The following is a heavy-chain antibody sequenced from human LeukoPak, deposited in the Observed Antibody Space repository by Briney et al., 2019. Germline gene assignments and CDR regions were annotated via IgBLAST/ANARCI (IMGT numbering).Heavy chain of an antibody. CDR1: GGTFSSYA. D-gene: IGHD3-10*01. Sequence: SVKVSCKASGGTFSSYAISWVRQAPGQGLEWMGGIIPIFGTANYAQKFQGRVTMTADESTSTAYMELSGLTSEDTAVYYCARDRRTYYTGSGSYYKVGRLDFWGQGTLITVSS. CDR3: ARDRRTYYTGSGSYYKVGRLDF. J-gene: IGHJ4*02. CDR2: IIPIFGTA. V-gene: IGHV1-69*13.